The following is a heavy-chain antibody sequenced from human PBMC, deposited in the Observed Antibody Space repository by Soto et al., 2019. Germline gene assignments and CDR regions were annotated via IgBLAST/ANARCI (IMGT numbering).Heavy chain of an antibody. J-gene: IGHJ4*02. V-gene: IGHV5-10-1*01. Sequence: GESLKISCKGSGYRFTSYWISWVRQMPGKGLEWMGRIDPSDSYTNYSPSFQGHVTISADKSISTAYLQWSSLKASDTAMYYCARHLDYYDSSGYYLEYWGQGTLVTVSS. D-gene: IGHD3-22*01. CDR1: GYRFTSYW. CDR3: ARHLDYYDSSGYYLEY. CDR2: IDPSDSYT.